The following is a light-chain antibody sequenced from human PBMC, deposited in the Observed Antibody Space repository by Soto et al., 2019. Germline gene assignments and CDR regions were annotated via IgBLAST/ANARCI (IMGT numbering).Light chain of an antibody. J-gene: IGKJ2*01. CDR3: QQVNSYPYT. CDR2: DTS. CDR1: QGIRSS. Sequence: DIQLTQLQSSLSASVGNRVTITCRASQGIRSSLAWYQQNPGKAPKLLIYDTSTLKSGVPSRFSGSGSGTEFTLTISSLQPEDLATYSRQQVNSYPYTFGQGTKLEIK. V-gene: IGKV1-9*01.